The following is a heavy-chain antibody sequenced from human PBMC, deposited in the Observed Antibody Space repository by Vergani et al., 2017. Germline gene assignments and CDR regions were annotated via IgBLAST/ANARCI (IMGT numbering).Heavy chain of an antibody. CDR2: IYHSGST. J-gene: IGHJ3*02. CDR1: GGSISSSNW. CDR3: ARGRYYDSSGYFGGAFDI. Sequence: QVQLQESGPGLVKPSGTLSLTCAVSGGSISSSNWWSWVRQPPGKGLEWIGEIYHSGSTNYNPSLKSRVSISVDKSKNQFSLKLSSVTAADTAVYYCARGRYYDSSGYFGGAFDIWGQGTMVTVSS. V-gene: IGHV4-4*02. D-gene: IGHD3-22*01.